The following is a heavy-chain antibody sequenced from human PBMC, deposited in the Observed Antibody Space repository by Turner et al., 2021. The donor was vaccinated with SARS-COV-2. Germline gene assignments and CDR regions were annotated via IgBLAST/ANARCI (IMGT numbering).Heavy chain of an antibody. J-gene: IGHJ3*02. CDR1: GGSISSSSYY. CDR3: ARPISMTVVRAERGLAFDI. Sequence: QLQLQESGPGLVKPSETLSLTCTVSGGSISSSSYYWGWIRQPPGKGLEWIGSIYYSGSTYYNPSLKSRVTISVDTSKNQFSLKLSSVTAADTAVYYCARPISMTVVRAERGLAFDIWGQGTMVTVSS. V-gene: IGHV4-39*01. CDR2: IYYSGST. D-gene: IGHD3-22*01.